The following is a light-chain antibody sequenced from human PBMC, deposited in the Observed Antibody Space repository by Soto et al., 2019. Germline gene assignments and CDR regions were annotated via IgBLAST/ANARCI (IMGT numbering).Light chain of an antibody. CDR3: CSYGGSSTFDV. CDR2: EGS. CDR1: SSDVRNYHL. Sequence: SVLTPPASETGSPGQSITISCTGSSSDVRNYHLVSWYQQYPGKAPKLIIYEGSKRPSGVSNRFSGSRSGNTASLTISGLQPEDEADYYCCSYGGSSTFDVYGTGTKVTVL. V-gene: IGLV2-23*03. J-gene: IGLJ1*01.